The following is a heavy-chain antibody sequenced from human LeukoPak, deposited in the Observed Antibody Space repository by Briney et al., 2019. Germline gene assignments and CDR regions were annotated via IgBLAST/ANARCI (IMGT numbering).Heavy chain of an antibody. CDR1: GGSFSGYY. CDR2: INHSGST. Sequence: SETLSLTCAVYGGSFSGYYWSWIRQPPGKGLEWIGEINHSGSTNYNPSLKSRVTISVDTSKNQFSLKLSSVTAADTAVYYCARGLTSGNAFDIWGQGTMVTVSS. D-gene: IGHD3-16*01. J-gene: IGHJ3*02. V-gene: IGHV4-34*01. CDR3: ARGLTSGNAFDI.